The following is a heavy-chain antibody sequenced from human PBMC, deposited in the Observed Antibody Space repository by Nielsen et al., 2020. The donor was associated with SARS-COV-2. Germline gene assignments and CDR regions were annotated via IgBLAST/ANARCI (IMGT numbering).Heavy chain of an antibody. J-gene: IGHJ4*02. D-gene: IGHD5-24*01. V-gene: IGHV3-43*02. CDR1: GFTFDDYG. CDR2: ISGHGESA. CDR3: ASLVEMSAIRCGDF. Sequence: GESLKISCAASGFTFDDYGMHWVRQPPGKGLEWLSVISGHGESAHYADSVKGRFTISRDNSKNFLYLEMNSLRFEDTAFYYCASLVEMSAIRCGDFWGQGTLVTVSS.